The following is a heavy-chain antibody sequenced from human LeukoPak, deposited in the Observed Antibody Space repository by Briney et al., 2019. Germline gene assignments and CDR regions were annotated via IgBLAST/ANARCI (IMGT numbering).Heavy chain of an antibody. V-gene: IGHV3-49*04. CDR2: IRSKAYGGTT. CDR1: GFIFGDYA. CDR3: TRAYSSSSYVSQFHY. Sequence: AGGSLRLSCTASGFIFGDYAMSWVRQAPGKGLEWVGFIRSKAYGGTTEYAASVKGRFTISRDDSKSIAYLQMNSLKTEDTAVYYCTRAYSSSSYVSQFHYWGQGTLVTVSS. J-gene: IGHJ4*02. D-gene: IGHD6-13*01.